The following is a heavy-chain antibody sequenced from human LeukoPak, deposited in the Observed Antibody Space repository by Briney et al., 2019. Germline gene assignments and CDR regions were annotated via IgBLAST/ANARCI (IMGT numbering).Heavy chain of an antibody. CDR3: ARDGKGYCSSTSCPYDYYYYGMDV. D-gene: IGHD2-2*01. V-gene: IGHV1-69*13. Sequence: SVKVSCKASGGTFSSYAISWVRQAPGQGLEWMGGIISIFGTANYAQKFQGRVTITADESTSTAYMELSSLRSEDTAVYYCARDGKGYCSSTSCPYDYYYYGMDVWGQGTTVTVSS. CDR2: IISIFGTA. J-gene: IGHJ6*02. CDR1: GGTFSSYA.